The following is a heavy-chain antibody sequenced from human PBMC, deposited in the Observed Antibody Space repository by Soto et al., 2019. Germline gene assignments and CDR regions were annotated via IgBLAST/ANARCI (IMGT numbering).Heavy chain of an antibody. CDR1: GYSFTSYD. CDR2: VNPNSGDT. CDR3: ARYPFTSYCSDGGCSYDAFDI. J-gene: IGHJ3*02. D-gene: IGHD2-15*01. V-gene: IGHV1-8*01. Sequence: QVQLVQSGAEVRKPGSSVKVSCKASGYSFTSYDVNWVRQATGQGLEWMGWVNPNSGDTVYAQKFHGRVSMTRSTSSSTASLELSGLTSEDTAIYYCARYPFTSYCSDGGCSYDAFDIWGQGTMVTVSS.